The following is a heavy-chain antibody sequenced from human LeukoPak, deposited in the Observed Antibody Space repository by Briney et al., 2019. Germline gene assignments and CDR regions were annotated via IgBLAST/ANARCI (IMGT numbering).Heavy chain of an antibody. CDR3: ARLAAAGNKWGQLPIIDY. CDR2: IYYSGST. J-gene: IGHJ4*02. V-gene: IGHV4-39*01. CDR1: GGSISSSSYY. D-gene: IGHD6-13*01. Sequence: SETLSLTCTVSGGSISSSSYYWGWIRQPPGKGLEWIGSIYYSGSTYYNPSLKSRVTISVDTSKNQFSLKLSSVTAADTAVYYCARLAAAGNKWGQLPIIDYWGQGTLVTVSS.